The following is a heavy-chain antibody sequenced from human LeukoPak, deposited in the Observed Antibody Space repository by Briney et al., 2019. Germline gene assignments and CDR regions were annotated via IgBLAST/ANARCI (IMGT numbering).Heavy chain of an antibody. CDR1: GYTFTSYG. V-gene: IGHV1-18*01. CDR3: ARDPIAGLFDY. CDR2: ISAYNGNT. D-gene: IGHD6-13*01. Sequence: GPVKVSCKASGYTFTSYGISWVRQAPGQGLEWIGWISAYNGNTNYAQKLQGRVTMTTDTSTSTAYMELRSLRSDDTAVYYCARDPIAGLFDYWGQGTLVTVSS. J-gene: IGHJ4*02.